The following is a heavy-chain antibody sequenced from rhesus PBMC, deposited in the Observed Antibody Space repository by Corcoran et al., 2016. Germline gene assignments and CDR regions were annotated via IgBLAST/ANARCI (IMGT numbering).Heavy chain of an antibody. CDR3: ARKSNLEYFEF. V-gene: IGHV7-1*01. D-gene: IGHD4-23*01. Sequence: QVQLVQSGPEVKQPGASVTVSCKASGYSFPPYGMTWLLQAPGQDLEWMGWMNTYTGNPTYAQGFTERFVFSMATSISTVYLQISSLKAEDTAVYYCARKSNLEYFEFWGQGALVTVSS. CDR1: GYSFPPYG. CDR2: MNTYTGNP. J-gene: IGHJ1*01.